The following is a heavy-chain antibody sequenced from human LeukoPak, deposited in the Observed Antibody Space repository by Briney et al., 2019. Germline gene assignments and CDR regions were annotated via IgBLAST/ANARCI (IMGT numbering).Heavy chain of an antibody. D-gene: IGHD6-13*01. V-gene: IGHV3-30*02. CDR3: ARDAPGIAPHNAFDI. CDR1: GFTFSSYG. Sequence: PGGSLRLSCAASGFTFSSYGMHWVRQAPGKGLEWVAFIRYDGSNKYYADSVKGRFTISRDNPKNTLYLQMNSLRAEDTAVYYWARDAPGIAPHNAFDIWGQGTMVTVSS. CDR2: IRYDGSNK. J-gene: IGHJ3*02.